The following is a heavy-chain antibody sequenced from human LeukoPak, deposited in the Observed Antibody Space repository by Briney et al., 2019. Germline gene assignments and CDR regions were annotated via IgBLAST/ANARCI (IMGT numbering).Heavy chain of an antibody. Sequence: QPGGSLRLSCAASGFTFGSYAMHWVRQAPGKGLEYVSAISSNGGSTYYANSVKGRFTISRDNSKNTLYLQMGSLRAEGMAVYYCARDNCSGGSCYPLYNWFDPWGQGTLVTVSS. D-gene: IGHD2-15*01. CDR1: GFTFGSYA. V-gene: IGHV3-64*01. CDR3: ARDNCSGGSCYPLYNWFDP. J-gene: IGHJ5*02. CDR2: ISSNGGST.